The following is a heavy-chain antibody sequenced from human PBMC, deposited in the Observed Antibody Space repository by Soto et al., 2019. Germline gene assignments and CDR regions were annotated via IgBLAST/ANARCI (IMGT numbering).Heavy chain of an antibody. CDR2: ISYDGSNK. CDR3: AREVHSSGWNPDQYYYYYGMDV. Sequence: GGSLRLSCAASGFTFSSYGMHWVRQAPGKGLEWVAVISYDGSNKYYADSVKGRFTISRDNSKNTPYLQMNSLRSDDTAVYYCAREVHSSGWNPDQYYYYYGMDVWGQGTTVTVSS. V-gene: IGHV3-30*03. D-gene: IGHD6-19*01. J-gene: IGHJ6*02. CDR1: GFTFSSYG.